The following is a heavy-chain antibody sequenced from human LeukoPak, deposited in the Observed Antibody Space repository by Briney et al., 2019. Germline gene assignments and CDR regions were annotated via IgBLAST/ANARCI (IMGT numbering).Heavy chain of an antibody. V-gene: IGHV4-30-4*07. CDR1: GGSISSAGYS. J-gene: IGHJ5*02. CDR2: IYYTGST. CDR3: AGGGDSSGYEGRFDP. Sequence: PSETLSLTCAVSGGSISSAGYSWSWIRQPPGKGLECIGYIYYTGSTYYNPSLKSRVTISLDTSKNQFSLKLSSVTAADTAVYYCAGGGDSSGYEGRFDPRGQGTLVTVSS. D-gene: IGHD3-22*01.